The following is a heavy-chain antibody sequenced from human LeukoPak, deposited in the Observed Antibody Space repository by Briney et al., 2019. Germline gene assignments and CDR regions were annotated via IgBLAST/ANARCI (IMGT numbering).Heavy chain of an antibody. V-gene: IGHV3-23*01. CDR3: AKDVRYYYDSSGYHPDAFDI. J-gene: IGHJ3*02. CDR1: GFTFSSYA. Sequence: PGGSLRLSCAASGFTFSSYAMSWVRQAPGKGLEWVSAFSGSGGSKYYADSVKGRFTISRDNSKNTLYLQMNSLRAEDTAVYYCAKDVRYYYDSSGYHPDAFDIWGQGTMVTVSS. CDR2: FSGSGGSK. D-gene: IGHD3-22*01.